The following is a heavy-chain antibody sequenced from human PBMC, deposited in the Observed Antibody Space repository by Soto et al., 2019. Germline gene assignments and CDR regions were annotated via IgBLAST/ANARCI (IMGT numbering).Heavy chain of an antibody. CDR3: ARSGELLQTFDS. V-gene: IGHV3-21*06. Sequence: EVQLVESGGGLVKPGGSLRLSCVVSGVSFSDYSMNWVRQAPGKGLEWVSLITGNSEYKYYAGSVKGRFTVSRDNAKNSLYLQMNSLTVEDTAVYYCARSGELLQTFDSWGLGTLVTVSS. CDR1: GVSFSDYS. CDR2: ITGNSEYK. J-gene: IGHJ4*02. D-gene: IGHD1-26*01.